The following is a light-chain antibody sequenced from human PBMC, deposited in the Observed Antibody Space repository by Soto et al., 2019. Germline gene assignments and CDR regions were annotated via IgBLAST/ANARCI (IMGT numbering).Light chain of an antibody. CDR1: QSVSSRF. Sequence: EMVLTQSPVTLSLARGERATLSGRGSQSVSSRFLAWYQQKPGQAPRLLMYGTSSRSTGIPDRFSGTGSGTDFTLTISRLEPEDFAVYSCQQYGSSPYTFGLGTKVDIK. CDR2: GTS. J-gene: IGKJ2*01. V-gene: IGKV3-20*01. CDR3: QQYGSSPYT.